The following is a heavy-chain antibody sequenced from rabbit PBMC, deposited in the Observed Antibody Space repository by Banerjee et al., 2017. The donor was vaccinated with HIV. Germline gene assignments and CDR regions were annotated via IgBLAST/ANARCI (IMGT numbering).Heavy chain of an antibody. Sequence: QSLEESGGGLVQPEGSLTLTCKASGFDFSSNAMCWVRQAPGKGLEWIACIYSASSGTTYYASWAKDQFTISKTSSTTVTLQMTSLTAADTATYFCARTVGWVDYGDAYFRLWGQGTLVTVS. J-gene: IGHJ3*01. CDR3: ARTVGWVDYGDAYFRL. CDR1: GFDFSSNA. V-gene: IGHV1S40*01. D-gene: IGHD2-1*01. CDR2: IYSASSGTT.